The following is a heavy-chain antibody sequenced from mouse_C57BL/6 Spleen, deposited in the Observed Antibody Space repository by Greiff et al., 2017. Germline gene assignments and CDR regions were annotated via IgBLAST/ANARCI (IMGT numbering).Heavy chain of an antibody. CDR2: IDPEDGDT. Sequence: VHVKQSGAELVRPGASVKLSCTASGFNIKDYYMHWVKQRPEQGLEWIGRIDPEDGDTEYAPKFQGKATMTADTSSNTAYLQLCSLTSEDTAVYYCTTYYGSSDWYFDVWGTGTTVTVSS. J-gene: IGHJ1*03. CDR1: GFNIKDYY. CDR3: TTYYGSSDWYFDV. D-gene: IGHD1-1*01. V-gene: IGHV14-1*01.